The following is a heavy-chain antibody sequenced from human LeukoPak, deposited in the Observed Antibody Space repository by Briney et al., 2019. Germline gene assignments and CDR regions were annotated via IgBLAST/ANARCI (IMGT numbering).Heavy chain of an antibody. Sequence: SGGSLRLSCVASEFIFSNFAMSWVRQAPGKGLEWIWSIHNSGSTTYNPSLKSPVTISVDTYKNQFSLKLSSVTAADTAVYYCARRLGSSSTGFDYWGQGTLVTVSS. CDR1: EFIFSNFA. J-gene: IGHJ4*02. D-gene: IGHD2-2*01. CDR3: ARRLGSSSTGFDY. CDR2: IHNSGST. V-gene: IGHV4-59*08.